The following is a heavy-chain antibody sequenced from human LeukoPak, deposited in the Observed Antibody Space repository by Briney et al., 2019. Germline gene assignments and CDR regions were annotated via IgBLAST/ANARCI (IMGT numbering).Heavy chain of an antibody. D-gene: IGHD3-10*01. Sequence: ASVKVSCKASGYTFTDYYMHWVRQAPGQGLEWMGRVNPYIGDTSYTQKFQGRVTVTRDTSINAAYMELSRLRSDDTAVYYCAREGYGSGSHYTFDYWGQGTLVTVSS. CDR2: VNPYIGDT. CDR1: GYTFTDYY. V-gene: IGHV1-2*06. CDR3: AREGYGSGSHYTFDY. J-gene: IGHJ4*02.